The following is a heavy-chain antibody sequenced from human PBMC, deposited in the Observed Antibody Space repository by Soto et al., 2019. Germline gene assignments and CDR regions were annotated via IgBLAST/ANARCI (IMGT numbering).Heavy chain of an antibody. CDR1: GFTFSSYG. D-gene: IGHD5-18*01. V-gene: IGHV3-33*01. J-gene: IGHJ4*02. Sequence: QVQLVESGGGVVQPGRSPRLSCAASGFTFSSYGMHWVRQATGKGLEWVAVIWYDGSNKYYADSLKGRFTISRDNSKNTVYLQMNSLRAEDTAVYYCARDDSAFDYWGQGTLVTVSS. CDR2: IWYDGSNK. CDR3: ARDDSAFDY.